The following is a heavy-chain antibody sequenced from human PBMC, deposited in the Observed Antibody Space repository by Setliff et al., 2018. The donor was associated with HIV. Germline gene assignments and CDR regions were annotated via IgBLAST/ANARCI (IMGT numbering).Heavy chain of an antibody. V-gene: IGHV4-59*08. J-gene: IGHJ4*02. D-gene: IGHD3-3*01. CDR1: GGSITSYY. CDR3: ASHVLDYNFWSGYSTQNCFDY. Sequence: SETLSLTCTVSGGSITSYYWSWIRQPPGKGLEWIGYIFYSGSTYYSPSLKSRLTISVDTSKNQFSLNLSSVTAADTAVYYCASHVLDYNFWSGYSTQNCFDYWGQGTLVTVSS. CDR2: IFYSGST.